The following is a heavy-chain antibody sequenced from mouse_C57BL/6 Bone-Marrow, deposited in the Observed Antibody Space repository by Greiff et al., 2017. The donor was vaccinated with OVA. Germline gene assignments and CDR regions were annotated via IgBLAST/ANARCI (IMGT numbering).Heavy chain of an antibody. J-gene: IGHJ4*01. CDR1: GYTFTSYW. Sequence: VQLQESGAELVKPGASVKMSCKASGYTFTSYWITWVKQRPGQGLEWIGDIYPGSGSTNYNEKFKSKATLTVDTSSSTAYMQLSSLTSEDSAVYYCARISRSLYDAMDYWGQGTSVTVSS. CDR2: IYPGSGST. V-gene: IGHV1-55*01. CDR3: ARISRSLYDAMDY.